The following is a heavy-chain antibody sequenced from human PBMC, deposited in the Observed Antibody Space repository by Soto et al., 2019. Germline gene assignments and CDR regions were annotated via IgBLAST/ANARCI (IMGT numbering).Heavy chain of an antibody. CDR1: GGTFSSYT. D-gene: IGHD6-19*01. J-gene: IGHJ1*01. Sequence: QVQLVQSGAEVKKPGSSVKVSCKASGGTFSSYTISWVRQAPGQGLEWMGRIIPNLGIANYAQKFQGRVTITADKSTSTAYMELSSLRSEDTAVYYCARVGAVADCAEYFQHWGQGTLVTVSS. V-gene: IGHV1-69*02. CDR2: IIPNLGIA. CDR3: ARVGAVADCAEYFQH.